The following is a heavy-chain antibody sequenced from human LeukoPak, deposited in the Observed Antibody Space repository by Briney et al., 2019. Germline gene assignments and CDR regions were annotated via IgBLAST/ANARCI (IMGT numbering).Heavy chain of an antibody. CDR3: ARESCSGGSCYYFDY. Sequence: ASVKVSCKASGYTFTRNFMHWVRQAPGHGLEWMGVFNPSGGSATYSQNFQGRGTMTRDTSTSTVYMEMSSLRSEDTAVYYCARESCSGGSCYYFDYWGRGTLVTVSS. CDR2: FNPSGGSA. D-gene: IGHD2-15*01. V-gene: IGHV1-46*01. J-gene: IGHJ4*02. CDR1: GYTFTRNF.